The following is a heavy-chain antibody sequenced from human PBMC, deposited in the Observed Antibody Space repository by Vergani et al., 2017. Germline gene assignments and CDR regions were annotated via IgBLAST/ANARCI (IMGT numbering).Heavy chain of an antibody. Sequence: QVQLVESGGGVVQPGRSLRLSCAASGFTFNQYGMHWVRQAPGKGLEWVAVTWYDGNNKQYADSVEGRFTITRDNSKSTMYLQMNSLRDEDTGVYYCERDLRLLYNRFDPWGQGTLVTVSS. V-gene: IGHV3-33*01. CDR1: GFTFNQYG. J-gene: IGHJ5*02. D-gene: IGHD1-14*01. CDR2: TWYDGNNK. CDR3: ERDLRLLYNRFDP.